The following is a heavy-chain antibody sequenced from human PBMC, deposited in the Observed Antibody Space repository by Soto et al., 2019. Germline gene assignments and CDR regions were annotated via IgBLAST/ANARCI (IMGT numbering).Heavy chain of an antibody. Sequence: EVQLVESGGGLVQPGGSLRLSCAASGFTFSSYSMNWVRQAPGKGLEWVSYISSSSSTIYYADSVKGRFTISRDNAKNPLSLHMNGLTAEDTAVYYCARYYGDYDYLQHWGKGTLVTVSS. J-gene: IGHJ1*01. V-gene: IGHV3-48*01. CDR1: GFTFSSYS. CDR2: ISSSSSTI. D-gene: IGHD4-17*01. CDR3: ARYYGDYDYLQH.